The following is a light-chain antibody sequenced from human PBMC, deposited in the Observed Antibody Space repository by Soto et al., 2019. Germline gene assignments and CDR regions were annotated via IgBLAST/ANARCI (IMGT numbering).Light chain of an antibody. CDR3: SSYAGSNNFV. Sequence: QSALTQPPSASGSPGQSVTISCTGISSDVGGYNYVSWYQQHPGKAPKVMIYEVNKRPSGVPDRFSGFKSGNTASLTVSGLQAEDEADYYCSSYAGSNNFVFGTGTKLNVL. CDR2: EVN. CDR1: SSDVGGYNY. V-gene: IGLV2-8*01. J-gene: IGLJ1*01.